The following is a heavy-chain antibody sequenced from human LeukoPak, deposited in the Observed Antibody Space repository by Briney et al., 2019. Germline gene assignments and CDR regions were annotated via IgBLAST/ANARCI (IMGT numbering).Heavy chain of an antibody. CDR2: IYYSGST. V-gene: IGHV4-61*08. D-gene: IGHD3-10*01. CDR3: ARGGTMVRGVIFH. Sequence: SETLSLTCSVSGGSVSSGDYYWNWIRQPPGKGLEWVGYIYYSGSTNYNPSLKSRLSISVDRSKNQFSLKLKSVTAADTAVYYCARGGTMVRGVIFHWGQGTLVTVSS. J-gene: IGHJ4*02. CDR1: GGSVSSGDYY.